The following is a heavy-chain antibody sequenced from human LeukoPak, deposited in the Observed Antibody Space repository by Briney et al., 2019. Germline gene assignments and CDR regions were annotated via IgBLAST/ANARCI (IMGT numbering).Heavy chain of an antibody. CDR1: GGSISSSSYY. J-gene: IGHJ5*02. CDR2: IYYSGST. D-gene: IGHD2-15*01. V-gene: IGHV4-39*07. CDR3: ARGVVVAVTGWFDP. Sequence: NPSETLSLTCSVSGGSISSSSYYWGWIRQPPGKGLEWIGSIYYSGSTYYNPSLKSRVTISVDTSKNQFSLKLSSVTAADTAEYYCARGVVVAVTGWFDPWGQGTLVTVSS.